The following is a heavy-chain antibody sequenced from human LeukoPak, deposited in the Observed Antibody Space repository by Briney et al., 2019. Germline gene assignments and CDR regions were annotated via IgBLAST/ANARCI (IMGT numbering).Heavy chain of an antibody. J-gene: IGHJ4*02. D-gene: IGHD3-22*01. CDR3: TTTLYDSSGYYSDDY. CDR2: IKSKTDGGTT. V-gene: IGHV3-15*01. Sequence: TGGSLRLSCAASGVTFSNAWMSWVRQAPGKGLEWVGRIKSKTDGGTTDYAAPVKGRFTISRDDSKNTLYLQMNSLKTEDTAVYYCTTTLYDSSGYYSDDYWGQGTLVTVSS. CDR1: GVTFSNAW.